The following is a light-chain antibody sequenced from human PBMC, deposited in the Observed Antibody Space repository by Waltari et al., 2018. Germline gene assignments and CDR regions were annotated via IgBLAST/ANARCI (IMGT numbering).Light chain of an antibody. CDR1: SGHSFYP. J-gene: IGLJ3*02. V-gene: IGLV4-69*01. Sequence: QLVLTQSPSASASLGASVKLSCTLSSGHSFYPIAWHQQQPEKGPRFLMKVNNDGSHMKGDGIPDRFSGSSSGAERYLTISSLQSEDEADYYCQTWGTGTWVFGGGTKLTVL. CDR3: QTWGTGTWV. CDR2: VNNDGSH.